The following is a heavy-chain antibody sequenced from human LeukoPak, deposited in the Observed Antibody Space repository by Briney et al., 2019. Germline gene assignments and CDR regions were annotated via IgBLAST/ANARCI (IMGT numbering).Heavy chain of an antibody. J-gene: IGHJ4*02. Sequence: SETLSPSCTVSGGSVGSYYWSWIRHSPGKGLEWIGYIYYGGSANYNPSLKSRATISIDRSKNQFSLKLSSLTAADTAVYYCARHGSSYSFDYWGQGTLVTVSS. CDR2: IYYGGSA. V-gene: IGHV4-59*08. D-gene: IGHD6-13*01. CDR1: GGSVGSYY. CDR3: ARHGSSYSFDY.